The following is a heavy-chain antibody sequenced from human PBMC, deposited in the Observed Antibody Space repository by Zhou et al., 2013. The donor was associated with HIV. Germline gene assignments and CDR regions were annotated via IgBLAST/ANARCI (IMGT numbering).Heavy chain of an antibody. J-gene: IGHJ4*02. V-gene: IGHV1-69*04. CDR2: IIPILGIA. D-gene: IGHD6-19*01. CDR1: GGTFSSYA. CDR3: ARVGASIAVADNFDY. Sequence: QVQLVQSGAEVKKPGSSVKVSCKASGGTFSSYAISWVRQAPGQGLEWMGRIIPILGIANYAQKFQGRVTITADKSTSTAYMELSSLRSEDTAVYYCARVGASIAVADNFDYWGQGTLVTVSS.